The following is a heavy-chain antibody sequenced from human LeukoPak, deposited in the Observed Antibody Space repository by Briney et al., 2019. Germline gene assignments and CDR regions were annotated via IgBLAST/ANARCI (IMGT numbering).Heavy chain of an antibody. D-gene: IGHD3-3*01. CDR3: ARGSGMRRFLEWLPPRGGRLNWFDP. V-gene: IGHV4-31*03. CDR2: IYYSGST. J-gene: IGHJ5*02. CDR1: GGSISSGGYY. Sequence: PSQTLSLTCTVSGGSISSGGYYWSWIRQHPGRGLERIGYIYYSGSTYYNPSLKSRVTISVDTSKNQFSLKLSSVTAADTAVYYCARGSGMRRFLEWLPPRGGRLNWFDPWGQGTLVTVSS.